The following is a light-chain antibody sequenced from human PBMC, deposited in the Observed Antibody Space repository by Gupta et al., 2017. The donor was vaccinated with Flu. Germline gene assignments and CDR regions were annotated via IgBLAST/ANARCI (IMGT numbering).Light chain of an antibody. CDR1: SIGSKS. CDR3: QVWDTSTDLLYV. CDR2: DYN. J-gene: IGLJ1*01. Sequence: SCVLTQPPSVSVAPGQTARITCGGNSIGSKSVHWYQQKPGQAPALVLYDYNDRPSGIPERFSGSNSGNTATLTISRVEAGDEADYYCQVWDTSTDLLYVFGTGTKVTVL. V-gene: IGLV3-21*02.